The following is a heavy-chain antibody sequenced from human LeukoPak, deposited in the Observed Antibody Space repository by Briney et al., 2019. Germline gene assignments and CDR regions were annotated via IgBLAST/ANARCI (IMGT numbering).Heavy chain of an antibody. Sequence: ASVKVSCKASGYTFNDYYRHWLRQAPGQGLEWMGWINPNNGGIKYAQKFQGRVTMTRDTSISTAYMELSSLKSDDTAVYYCAAECGGDCDSRYWGQGTLVTVSS. CDR1: GYTFNDYY. CDR3: AAECGGDCDSRY. J-gene: IGHJ4*02. D-gene: IGHD2-21*02. V-gene: IGHV1-2*02. CDR2: INPNNGGI.